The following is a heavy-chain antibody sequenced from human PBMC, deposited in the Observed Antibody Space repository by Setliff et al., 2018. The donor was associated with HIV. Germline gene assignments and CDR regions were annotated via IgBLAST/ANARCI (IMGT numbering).Heavy chain of an antibody. Sequence: SETLSLTCTVSGGSITSGSYYWSWIRQPAGKGLEWIGHIYISGSTNYNPSLKSRVTISVDTSKNQFSLRLSSVTAADTAVYYCARRDGYKRGSWFDPWGQGTLVTVSS. CDR2: IYISGST. CDR3: ARRDGYKRGSWFDP. V-gene: IGHV4-61*09. J-gene: IGHJ5*02. CDR1: GGSITSGSYY. D-gene: IGHD3-16*01.